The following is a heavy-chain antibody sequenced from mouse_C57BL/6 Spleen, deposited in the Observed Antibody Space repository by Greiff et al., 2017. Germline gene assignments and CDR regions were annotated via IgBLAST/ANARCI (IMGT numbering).Heavy chain of an antibody. J-gene: IGHJ1*03. Sequence: EVKLMESGPGLVKPSQSLSLTCSVTGYSITSGYYWNWIRQFPGNKLEWMGYISYDGSNNYNPSLKNRISITRDTSKNQFFLKLNSVTTEDTATYYCAREKVSIYYDYAPDVWGTGTTVTVSS. CDR3: AREKVSIYYDYAPDV. CDR2: ISYDGSN. CDR1: GYSITSGYY. D-gene: IGHD2-4*01. V-gene: IGHV3-6*01.